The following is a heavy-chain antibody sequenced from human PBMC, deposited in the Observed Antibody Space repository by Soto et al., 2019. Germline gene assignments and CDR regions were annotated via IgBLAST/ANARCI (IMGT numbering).Heavy chain of an antibody. V-gene: IGHV1-69*01. J-gene: IGHJ5*02. CDR1: GGTFSSYA. CDR2: IIPIFVTA. Sequence: QVQLVQSGAEVKKPGSSVKVSCKASGGTFSSYAISWVRQAPGPWLEWMGGIIPIFVTANYAQKCPIRVTTTADESTRTAYMELSSLRYEDTAVYYCARLRAAADTNWFDPWGQVTLVTVSS. CDR3: ARLRAAADTNWFDP. D-gene: IGHD6-13*01.